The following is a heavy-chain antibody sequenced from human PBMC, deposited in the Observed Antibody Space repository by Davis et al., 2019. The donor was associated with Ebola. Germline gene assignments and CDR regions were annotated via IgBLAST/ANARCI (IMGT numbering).Heavy chain of an antibody. CDR1: GFTFDIYA. Sequence: GGSLRLSCAASGFTFDIYAMSWVRQTPGKGLEWVAGMTARGGNIYYADSVKGRFTISRDNSKNTLYLEMNSLRAEDTAVYYCAKDYQRRSSGTWPIDYWGQGTLVTVSS. CDR3: AKDYQRRSSGTWPIDY. CDR2: MTARGGNI. D-gene: IGHD6-25*01. V-gene: IGHV3-23*01. J-gene: IGHJ4*02.